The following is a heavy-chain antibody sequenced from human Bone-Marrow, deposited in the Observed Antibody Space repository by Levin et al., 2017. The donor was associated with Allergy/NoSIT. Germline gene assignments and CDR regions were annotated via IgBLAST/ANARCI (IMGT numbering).Heavy chain of an antibody. V-gene: IGHV1-18*01. Sequence: PGGSLRLSCKASGYTFSIYGLSWVRQAPGQGLEWMGWISGYNGNTDYAQKFQGRLTMTTDTSTTTVYMELGSLRTDDTAIYYCARVDYADRGAYFAYWGQGTLVTVSS. CDR1: GYTFSIYG. D-gene: IGHD3-22*01. CDR3: ARVDYADRGAYFAY. J-gene: IGHJ4*02. CDR2: ISGYNGNT.